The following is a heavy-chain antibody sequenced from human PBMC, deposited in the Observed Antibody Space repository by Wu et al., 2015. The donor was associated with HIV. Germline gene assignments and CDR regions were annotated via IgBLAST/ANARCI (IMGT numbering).Heavy chain of an antibody. J-gene: IGHJ4*02. CDR3: ARGGENXDSSGPRPH. D-gene: IGHD3-22*01. CDR1: GYTFTSYY. Sequence: QVQLVQSGAEVKKPGASVKVSCKASGYTFTSYYMHWVRQAPGQGLEWMGIINPSGGSTSYAQKFQGRVTMTRDTSTSTVYMELSSLRSEDTAVYYCARGGENXDSSGPRPHWGQGNXGSPSPQ. CDR2: INPSGGST. V-gene: IGHV1-46*01.